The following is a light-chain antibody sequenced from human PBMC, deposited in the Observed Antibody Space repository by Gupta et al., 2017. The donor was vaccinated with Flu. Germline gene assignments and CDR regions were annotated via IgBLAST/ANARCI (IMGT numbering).Light chain of an antibody. Sequence: EIVLTQSPGTLALSPGERATLSCRASQSVSSRYLAWYQQKPGQTPRLLIYGTSSRATGIPDRFSGGGSGTDFTLTISRLEPEDFAVYYGQQYGRTFGQGTKVEMK. V-gene: IGKV3-20*01. CDR1: QSVSSRY. CDR2: GTS. CDR3: QQYGRT. J-gene: IGKJ1*01.